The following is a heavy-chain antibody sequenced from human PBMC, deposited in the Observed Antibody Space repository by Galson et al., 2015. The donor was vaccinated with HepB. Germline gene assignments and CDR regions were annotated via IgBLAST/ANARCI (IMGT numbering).Heavy chain of an antibody. CDR3: ARGRRSSSPRAFQH. J-gene: IGHJ1*01. V-gene: IGHV4-34*01. CDR1: GGSFSGYY. Sequence: ETLSLTCAVYGGSFSGYYWSWIRQPPGKGLEWIGEINHSGSTNYNPSLKSRVTISVDTSKNQFSLKLSSVTAADTAVYYCARGRRSSSPRAFQHWGQGTLVTVPS. CDR2: INHSGST. D-gene: IGHD6-13*01.